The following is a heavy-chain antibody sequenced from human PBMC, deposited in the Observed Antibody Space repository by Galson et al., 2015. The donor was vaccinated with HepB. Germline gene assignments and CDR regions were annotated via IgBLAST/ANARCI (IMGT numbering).Heavy chain of an antibody. D-gene: IGHD3-22*01. V-gene: IGHV3-21*01. J-gene: IGHJ2*01. CDR2: ISTSSSYI. CDR1: GFTFSSYT. Sequence: SLRLSCAASGFTFSSYTMNWVRQAPGKGLEWVSSISTSSSYIHYADSVKGRFTISRDNARNSLYLQMNSLRAEDTAVYYCARGRPNYDSSGYFSGWSTDNWYFDLWGRGTLVTVSS. CDR3: ARGRPNYDSSGYFSGWSTDNWYFDL.